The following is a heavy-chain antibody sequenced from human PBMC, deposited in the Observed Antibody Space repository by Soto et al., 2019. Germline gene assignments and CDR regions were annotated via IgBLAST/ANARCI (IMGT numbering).Heavy chain of an antibody. CDR2: VFDSGST. J-gene: IGHJ1*01. CDR3: ASCLTSAGCCLRFLR. D-gene: IGHD2-15*01. Sequence: QVQLQESGPGLMKPSETLSLICTVSGGSMSGYHWTWIRQSPGKEMEFIGSVFDSGSTKSNPSLRCQVAISMAESKGQFSLTRRSVTAADTSVYYCASCLTSAGCCLRFLRWGEGTLVTVSS. V-gene: IGHV4-59*12. CDR1: GGSMSGYH.